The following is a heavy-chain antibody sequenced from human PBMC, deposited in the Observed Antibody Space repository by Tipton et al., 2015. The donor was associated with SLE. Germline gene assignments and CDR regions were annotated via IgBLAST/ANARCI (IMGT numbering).Heavy chain of an antibody. CDR3: ASRDTAMGGVDY. CDR1: GYSFTSYW. Sequence: VQLVQSGAEVKKPGESLRISCKGSGYSFTSYWIIWVRQMPGKGLEWMGRIDPSDSYTNYSPSFQGHVTISADKSISTAYLQWSSLKASDTAMYYRASRDTAMGGVDYWGQGTLVTVSS. D-gene: IGHD5-18*01. V-gene: IGHV5-10-1*01. J-gene: IGHJ4*02. CDR2: IDPSDSYT.